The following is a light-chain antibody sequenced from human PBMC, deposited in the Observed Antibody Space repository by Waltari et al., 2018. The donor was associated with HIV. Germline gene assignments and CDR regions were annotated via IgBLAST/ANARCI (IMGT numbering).Light chain of an antibody. Sequence: QSALTQPASVSGSPGQSITISCTGTRSDVGGYNYVSWYQQHQGKAPKLLIYEVSHRPSGVSNRFSGFKCANTASLTISGLQAEDEAYYYCSSYTNINTWVFGGGTNLAVL. J-gene: IGLJ3*02. CDR1: RSDVGGYNY. V-gene: IGLV2-14*01. CDR2: EVS. CDR3: SSYTNINTWV.